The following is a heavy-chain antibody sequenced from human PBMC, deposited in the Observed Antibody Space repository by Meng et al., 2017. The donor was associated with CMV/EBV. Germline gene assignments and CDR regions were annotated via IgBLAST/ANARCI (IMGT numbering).Heavy chain of an antibody. D-gene: IGHD3-10*01. CDR1: GYTFTGYY. Sequence: ASVKVSCKASGYTFTGYYMHWVRQAPGQGLEWMGWINPNSGGTNYAQKFQGRVTMTRDTSISTAYMELSRLRSDDTAVYYCARDRHMVRGVIGRREGKDVWGQGTTVTVSS. CDR3: ARDRHMVRGVIGRREGKDV. CDR2: INPNSGGT. V-gene: IGHV1-2*02. J-gene: IGHJ6*02.